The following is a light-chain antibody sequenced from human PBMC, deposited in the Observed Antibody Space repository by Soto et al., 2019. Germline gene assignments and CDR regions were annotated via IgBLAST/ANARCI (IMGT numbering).Light chain of an antibody. CDR1: QNISDS. J-gene: IGKJ2*01. CDR3: QRSWT. Sequence: QMTQSPSSLFASVGARVTIPSGAGQNISDSLNWYQHKPGKAPKLLIYAASSLQSGVPSRFSGSGSETDFTLTISSLQPEDFASYFCQRSWTFGQGTKL. V-gene: IGKV1-39*01. CDR2: AAS.